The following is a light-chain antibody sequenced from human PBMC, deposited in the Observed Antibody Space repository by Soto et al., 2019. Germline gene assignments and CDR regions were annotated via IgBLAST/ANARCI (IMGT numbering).Light chain of an antibody. CDR3: QSFDSSLSNSWV. CDR2: GVS. J-gene: IGLJ3*02. V-gene: IGLV2-14*03. Sequence: QSALTQPASVSGSPGQSITISCTGTSSDLAIYNYVSWYQQQPGKAPKLLMYGVSNRPSGVPDRFSGSRSGTSASLAITGLQAEDEADYYCQSFDSSLSNSWVFGGGTKLTVL. CDR1: SSDLAIYNY.